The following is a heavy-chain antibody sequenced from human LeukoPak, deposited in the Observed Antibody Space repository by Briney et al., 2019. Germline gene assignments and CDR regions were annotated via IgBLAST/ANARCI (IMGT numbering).Heavy chain of an antibody. Sequence: AAVKVPCKASGYTFTGYYMHWVRQAPGQGLEWMGWINPNSGGTNYAQKFQGRVTMTRDTSISTAYMELSRLRSDETAVYYCARSPGSKWLRRAGGDFDYWGQGTLVTVSA. D-gene: IGHD5-12*01. CDR3: ARSPGSKWLRRAGGDFDY. V-gene: IGHV1-2*02. J-gene: IGHJ4*02. CDR1: GYTFTGYY. CDR2: INPNSGGT.